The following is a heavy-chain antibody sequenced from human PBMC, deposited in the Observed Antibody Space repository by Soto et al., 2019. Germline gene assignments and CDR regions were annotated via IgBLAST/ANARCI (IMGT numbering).Heavy chain of an antibody. CDR1: GGSISSSSYY. CDR3: ASPKTFYGDYKIWDY. V-gene: IGHV4-39*01. CDR2: IYYSGST. J-gene: IGHJ4*02. Sequence: SETLSLTCTVSGGSISSSSYYWGWIRQPPGKGLEWIGSIYYSGSTYYNPSLKSRVTISVDTSKNQFSLKLSSVTAADTAVYYCASPKTFYGDYKIWDYWGQGTLVTVSS. D-gene: IGHD4-17*01.